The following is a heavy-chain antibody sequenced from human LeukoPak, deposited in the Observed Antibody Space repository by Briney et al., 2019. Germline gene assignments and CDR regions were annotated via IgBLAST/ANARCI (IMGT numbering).Heavy chain of an antibody. CDR1: GFTFDDYG. D-gene: IGHD6-19*01. V-gene: IGHV3-20*04. J-gene: IGHJ3*02. Sequence: GGSLRLSCAASGFTFDDYGMSWVRQAPGKGLEWVSGINWNGGSTGYADSVKGRFTISRDNAKNSLYLQMNSLRAEDTAVYYCAKDKAVAGTREEGAFDIWGQGTMVTVSS. CDR2: INWNGGST. CDR3: AKDKAVAGTREEGAFDI.